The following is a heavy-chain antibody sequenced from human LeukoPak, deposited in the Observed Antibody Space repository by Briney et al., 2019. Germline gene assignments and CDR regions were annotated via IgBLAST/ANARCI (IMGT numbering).Heavy chain of an antibody. CDR2: IYYSRTT. Sequence: SETLSLTCTVSGGSISSYYWSWIRQPPGKGLEWIGYIYYSRTTNYNPSLKSRVTISLDTSKNQFSLKLSSVTAAGTAVYYCAGHHPRNTVDFWGQGTLVTVSS. J-gene: IGHJ4*02. V-gene: IGHV4-59*08. D-gene: IGHD2/OR15-2a*01. CDR1: GGSISSYY. CDR3: AGHHPRNTVDF.